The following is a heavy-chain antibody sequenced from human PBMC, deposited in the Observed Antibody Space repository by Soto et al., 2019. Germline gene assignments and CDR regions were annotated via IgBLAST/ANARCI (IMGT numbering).Heavy chain of an antibody. CDR1: GYSFATSG. CDR3: ARAGQYYDASGYAN. Sequence: QVKLVQSGTEVKKPGASIKVSCKASGYSFATSGMSWVRQAPGQGLEWMGWISAYNGNTNYDQNLQDIVTMTTDTSTSTAYLEVRNLRSEDTAVYYCARAGQYYDASGYANWGQGTLVTVSS. V-gene: IGHV1-18*01. CDR2: ISAYNGNT. J-gene: IGHJ4*02. D-gene: IGHD3-22*01.